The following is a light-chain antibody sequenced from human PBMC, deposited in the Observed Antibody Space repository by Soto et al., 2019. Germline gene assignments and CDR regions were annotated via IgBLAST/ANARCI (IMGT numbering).Light chain of an antibody. CDR3: TSYTSNTTWV. V-gene: IGLV2-14*01. J-gene: IGLJ3*02. CDR2: EVR. Sequence: QSALTQPAAVSGPPGQSITISCTGTSSDIGRYNYVSWYQQHPGKAPKLVIYEVRNRPSGISNRFSASKSGNTASLTISGLQAEDEAAYYCTSYTSNTTWVFGGGTQLTVL. CDR1: SSDIGRYNY.